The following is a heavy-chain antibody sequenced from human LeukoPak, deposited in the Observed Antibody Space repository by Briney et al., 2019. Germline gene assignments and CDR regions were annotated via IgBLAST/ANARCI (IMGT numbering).Heavy chain of an antibody. V-gene: IGHV3-30*18. J-gene: IGHJ4*02. CDR3: AKQKIAVAGVYYFDY. CDR1: GFTFSSYG. CDR2: ISYDGSNK. Sequence: SGGSLRLSCAASGFTFSSYGMHWVRQAPGKGLEWVAVISYDGSNKYYADSVKGRFTISRDNSKNTLYLQMNSLRAEDTAVYYCAKQKIAVAGVYYFDYWGQGTLVTVSS. D-gene: IGHD6-19*01.